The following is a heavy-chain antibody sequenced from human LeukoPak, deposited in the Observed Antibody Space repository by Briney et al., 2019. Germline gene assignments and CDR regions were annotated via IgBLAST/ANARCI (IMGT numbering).Heavy chain of an antibody. CDR3: ARYLAAPYDAFDI. CDR2: INSNSGGV. J-gene: IGHJ3*02. D-gene: IGHD2-15*01. V-gene: IGHV1-2*02. Sequence: ASVKVSCKASGYTFTSYYMHWVRQAPGQGPEWMGWINSNSGGVHYAQNFQGRVTMTRDTSISTAYMDLTRLRYDDTAVYFCARYLAAPYDAFDIWGQGTMVTVSS. CDR1: GYTFTSYY.